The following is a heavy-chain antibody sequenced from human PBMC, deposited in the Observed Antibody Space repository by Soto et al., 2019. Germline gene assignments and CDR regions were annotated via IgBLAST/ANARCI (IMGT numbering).Heavy chain of an antibody. Sequence: QLQLQESGSGLVKPSQTLSLTCAVSGGSISSGGYSWSWIRQPPGKGLEWIGYIYHSGSTYYNPSLRRRVTISVDRSKNQVSLKLGSVTAADTAVYYCGRAWGLGAGDVDYWGQGTLVTVSS. CDR3: GRAWGLGAGDVDY. CDR1: GGSISSGGYS. D-gene: IGHD1-26*01. J-gene: IGHJ4*02. V-gene: IGHV4-30-2*01. CDR2: IYHSGST.